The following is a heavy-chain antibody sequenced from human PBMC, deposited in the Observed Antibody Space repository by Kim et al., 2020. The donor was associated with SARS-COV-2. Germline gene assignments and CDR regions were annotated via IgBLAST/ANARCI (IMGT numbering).Heavy chain of an antibody. CDR2: ISGSGGTT. CDR1: GFTFSSYD. J-gene: IGHJ2*01. Sequence: GGSLRLSCGASGFTFSSYDLVWVRQAPGEPLEWVAAISGSGGTTYAASVRGRFTISRDNSTATLHLQMNSLRAEDTAVYYCAKEGYPHWYFDLWGRGTLVTVSS. D-gene: IGHD5-18*01. CDR3: AKEGYPHWYFDL. V-gene: IGHV3-23*01.